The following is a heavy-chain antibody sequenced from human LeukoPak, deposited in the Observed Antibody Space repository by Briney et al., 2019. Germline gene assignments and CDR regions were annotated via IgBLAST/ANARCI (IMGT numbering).Heavy chain of an antibody. D-gene: IGHD3-9*01. CDR1: GGSISSYY. Sequence: SETLSLTCTVSGGSISSYYWSWIRQPAGKGLEWIGRIYTSGSTNYNPSLKSRVTMSVDTSENQFSLKLSSVTAADTAVYYCAREAPARYGENFDYWGQGTLVTVSS. CDR3: AREAPARYGENFDY. CDR2: IYTSGST. V-gene: IGHV4-4*07. J-gene: IGHJ4*02.